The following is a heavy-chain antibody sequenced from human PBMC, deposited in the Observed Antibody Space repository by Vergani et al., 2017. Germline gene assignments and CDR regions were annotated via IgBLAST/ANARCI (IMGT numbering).Heavy chain of an antibody. CDR2: IYYSGST. D-gene: IGHD6-19*01. CDR1: GGSISSSSYY. Sequence: QLQLQESGPGLVKPSETLSLTCTVSGGSISSSSYYWGWIRQPPGKGLEWIGSIYYSGSTYYNPSLKSRVTISVDTSKNHFSLKLSSVTAADKAVYYCARVAVAGKGELFDYWGQGTLVTVSS. CDR3: ARVAVAGKGELFDY. J-gene: IGHJ4*02. V-gene: IGHV4-39*02.